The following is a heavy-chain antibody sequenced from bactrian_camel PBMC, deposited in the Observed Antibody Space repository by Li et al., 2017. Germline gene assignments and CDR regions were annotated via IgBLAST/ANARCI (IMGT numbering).Heavy chain of an antibody. CDR1: GYTYSANS. D-gene: IGHD6*01. Sequence: QVQLVESGGGSVQPGGSLTLSCVVAGYTYSANSMGWFRQTGGKEREGIAAIESDGNPSYAESVKGRFTVSRDNAKNTLYLEMSDLTPEDSAMYYCAADSFGGSWYCALKADEYQHWGQGTQVTVS. V-gene: IGHV3S53*01. CDR3: AADSFGGSWYCALKADEYQH. J-gene: IGHJ4*01. CDR2: IESDGNP.